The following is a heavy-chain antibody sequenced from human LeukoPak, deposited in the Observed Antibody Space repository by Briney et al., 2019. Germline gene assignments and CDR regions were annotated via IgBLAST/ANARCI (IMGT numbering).Heavy chain of an antibody. D-gene: IGHD2-15*01. CDR1: GFTFSSYW. V-gene: IGHV3-7*03. CDR2: IKQDGSEK. CDR3: AKSTGVVVVADFDY. Sequence: GGSLRLSCAASGFTFSSYWMSWVRQAPGKGLEWVANIKQDGSEKYYVDSVKGRFTISRDNAKNSLYLQMNSLRAEDTAVYYCAKSTGVVVVADFDYWGQGTLVTVSS. J-gene: IGHJ4*02.